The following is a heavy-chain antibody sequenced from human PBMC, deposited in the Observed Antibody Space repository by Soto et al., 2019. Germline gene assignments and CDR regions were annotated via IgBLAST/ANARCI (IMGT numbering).Heavy chain of an antibody. Sequence: GGSLRLSCAASGFTFSSYSMNWVRQAPGKGLEWVSYISSSSSTIYYADSVKGRFTISRDNAKNSLYLQMNSLRDEDTAVYYCARATRTTVTGLGYYGMDVWGQGTTVTVSS. D-gene: IGHD4-17*01. CDR2: ISSSSSTI. V-gene: IGHV3-48*02. CDR3: ARATRTTVTGLGYYGMDV. J-gene: IGHJ6*02. CDR1: GFTFSSYS.